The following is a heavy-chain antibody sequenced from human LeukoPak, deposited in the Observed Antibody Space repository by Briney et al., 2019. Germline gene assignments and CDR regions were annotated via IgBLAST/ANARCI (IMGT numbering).Heavy chain of an antibody. CDR3: ARDDCSSTSCYRYYYYYGMDV. J-gene: IGHJ6*02. V-gene: IGHV3-30-3*01. D-gene: IGHD2-2*01. Sequence: PGGSLRLSCAASGFTFSSYAMHWVRQAPGKGLEWVAVISYDGSNKYYADSVKGRFTISRDNSKNTLYLQMNSLRAEDTAVYYCARDDCSSTSCYRYYYYYGMDVWGQGTTVTVSS. CDR1: GFTFSSYA. CDR2: ISYDGSNK.